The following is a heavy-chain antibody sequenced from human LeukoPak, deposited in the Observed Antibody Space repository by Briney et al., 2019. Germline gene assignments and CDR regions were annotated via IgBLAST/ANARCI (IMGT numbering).Heavy chain of an antibody. CDR1: GFTFSSXX. J-gene: IGHJ4*02. CDR3: ARDLDYSLPD. CDR2: ISSSSSYI. D-gene: IGHD2-15*01. Sequence: SGFTFSSXXXXXVRXXPGKXXEWVSSISSSSSYIYYADSVKGRFTISRDNAKNSLYLQMNSLRAEDTAVYYCARDLDYSLPDWGQGTLVTVSS. V-gene: IGHV3-21*01.